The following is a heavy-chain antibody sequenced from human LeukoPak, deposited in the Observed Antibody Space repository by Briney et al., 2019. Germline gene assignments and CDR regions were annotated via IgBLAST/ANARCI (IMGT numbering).Heavy chain of an antibody. CDR2: ISWNSDTI. Sequence: GGSLRLSCAASGFTFDDYAMHWVRQAPGKGLEWVSGISWNSDTIGYADSVKGRFTISRDNAKNSLYLQMNSLRAEDMALYYCAKGGYRYYGPGSNYSPFDYWGQGTLVTVSS. D-gene: IGHD3-10*01. V-gene: IGHV3-9*03. J-gene: IGHJ4*02. CDR1: GFTFDDYA. CDR3: AKGGYRYYGPGSNYSPFDY.